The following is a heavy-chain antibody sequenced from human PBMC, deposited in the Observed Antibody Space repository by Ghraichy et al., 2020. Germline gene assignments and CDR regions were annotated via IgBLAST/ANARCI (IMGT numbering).Heavy chain of an antibody. J-gene: IGHJ3*02. V-gene: IGHV4-34*01. CDR1: GGSFSGYY. CDR2: INHSGST. Sequence: SETLSLTCAVYGGSFSGYYWSWIRQPPGKGLEWIGEINHSGSTNYNPSLKSRVTISVDTSKNQFSLKLSSVTAADTAVYYCAETTYYYDSSGYSDAFDIWGQGTMVTVSS. CDR3: AETTYYYDSSGYSDAFDI. D-gene: IGHD3-22*01.